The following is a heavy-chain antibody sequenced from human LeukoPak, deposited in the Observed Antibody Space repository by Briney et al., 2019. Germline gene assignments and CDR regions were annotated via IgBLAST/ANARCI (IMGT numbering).Heavy chain of an antibody. CDR3: ASSSTGNHYFDY. Sequence: GSLRLSCAASGFTFSSYGMHWVRQAPGKGLEWVAVIWYDGSNKYDADSVKGRFTISRDNSKNTLYLQMNSLRAEDTAVYYCASSSTGNHYFDYWGQGTLVTVSS. CDR1: GFTFSSYG. J-gene: IGHJ4*02. CDR2: IWYDGSNK. V-gene: IGHV3-33*01.